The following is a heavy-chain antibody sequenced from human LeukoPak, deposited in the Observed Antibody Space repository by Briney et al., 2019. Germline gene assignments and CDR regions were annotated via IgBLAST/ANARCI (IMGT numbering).Heavy chain of an antibody. J-gene: IGHJ4*02. CDR3: ARDRDYGGNRARDY. D-gene: IGHD4-23*01. Sequence: KASETLSLTCTVSGGSISSSSYYWGWIRQPPGKGLEWIGSIYYSGSTYYNPSLKSRVTISVDTSKNQFSLKLSSVTAADTAVYYCARDRDYGGNRARDYWGQGTLVTVSS. CDR2: IYYSGST. CDR1: GGSISSSSYY. V-gene: IGHV4-39*07.